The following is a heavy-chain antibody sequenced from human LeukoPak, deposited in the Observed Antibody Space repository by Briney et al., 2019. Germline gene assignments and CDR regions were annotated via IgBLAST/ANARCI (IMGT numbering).Heavy chain of an antibody. J-gene: IGHJ3*02. CDR1: GGSISSYY. Sequence: SETLSLTCTVSGGSISSYYWSWIRQPPGKGLEWIGYIYYSGSTNYNPSLKSRVTISVDTSKNQFSLKLSSVTAADTAVYYCASRHVRGVRGAFDIWGQGTMVTVSS. CDR3: ASRHVRGVRGAFDI. D-gene: IGHD3-10*01. CDR2: IYYSGST. V-gene: IGHV4-59*12.